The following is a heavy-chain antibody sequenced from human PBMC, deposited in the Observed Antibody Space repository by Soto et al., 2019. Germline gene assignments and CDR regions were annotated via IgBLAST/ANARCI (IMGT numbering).Heavy chain of an antibody. D-gene: IGHD1-7*01. CDR2: ISSSSYI. Sequence: GGSLRLSCAASGFTFSSYSMNWVRQAPGKGLEWVSSISSSSYIYYADSVKGRFTISRDNAKNSLYLQMNSLRAEDTAVYYCARVGETGTYFGYWGLGTMVTVSS. CDR1: GFTFSSYS. J-gene: IGHJ4*01. CDR3: ARVGETGTYFGY. V-gene: IGHV3-21*01.